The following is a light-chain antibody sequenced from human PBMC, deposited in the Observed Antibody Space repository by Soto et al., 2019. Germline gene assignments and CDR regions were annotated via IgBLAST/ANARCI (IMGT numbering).Light chain of an antibody. V-gene: IGKV3-11*01. J-gene: IGKJ3*01. CDR3: QQRSNWPT. Sequence: EIVLTQSPATLSLSPGERATLSCRASQSVSSYLAWYQQKPGQAPRLLIYDASNRATGIPARFSGSGSGTDFTLTISSLELEEFEVYYCQQRSNWPTFGPGTKVDIK. CDR2: DAS. CDR1: QSVSSY.